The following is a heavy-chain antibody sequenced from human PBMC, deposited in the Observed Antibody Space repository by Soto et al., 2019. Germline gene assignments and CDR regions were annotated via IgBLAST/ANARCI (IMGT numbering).Heavy chain of an antibody. V-gene: IGHV3-64*01. J-gene: IGHJ6*03. CDR2: TSSNGVGT. D-gene: IGHD6-6*01. CDR1: GFTLSGYA. Sequence: EVQLAESGGGLAQPGGSLRLSCAASGFTLSGYAMDWVRQAPGKGLEYVSGTSSNGVGTYYANSVQGIFIIARYNSNNTVYLQMCSLRPEDMAVYYCARRARPDFYYMDVWGKGTTVTVSS. CDR3: ARRARPDFYYMDV.